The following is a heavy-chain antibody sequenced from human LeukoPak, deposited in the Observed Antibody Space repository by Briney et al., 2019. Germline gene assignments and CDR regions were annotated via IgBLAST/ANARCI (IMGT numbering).Heavy chain of an antibody. CDR2: IDWDDDK. CDR1: GFSLSTSGMC. Sequence: ESGPVLVKPTQTLTLTCTFSGFSLSTSGMCVSWIRQPPGKALEWLARIDWDDDKFYSTSLKTRLTISKDTSKNQVVLTMTNMDPVDTATYCCARIMGTGQQLLIDYWGQGTLVTVSS. V-gene: IGHV2-70*16. CDR3: ARIMGTGQQLLIDY. J-gene: IGHJ4*02. D-gene: IGHD6-13*01.